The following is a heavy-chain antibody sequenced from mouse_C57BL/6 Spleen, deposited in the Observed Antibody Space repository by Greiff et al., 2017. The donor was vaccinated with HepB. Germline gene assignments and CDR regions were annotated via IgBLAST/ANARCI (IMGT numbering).Heavy chain of an antibody. CDR1: GYAFSSSW. V-gene: IGHV1-82*01. CDR3: ARSGMGYAMDY. D-gene: IGHD4-1*01. J-gene: IGHJ4*01. Sequence: QVQLKQSGAELVKPGASVKLSCKASGYAFSSSWMNWVKQRPGKGLEWIGRIYPGDGDTNYNGKFKGKATLTADKSSSTAYMQLSSLTSEDSAVYFCARSGMGYAMDYWGQGTSVTVSS. CDR2: IYPGDGDT.